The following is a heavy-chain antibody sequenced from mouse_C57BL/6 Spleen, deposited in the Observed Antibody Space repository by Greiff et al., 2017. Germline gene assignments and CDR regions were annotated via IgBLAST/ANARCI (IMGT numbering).Heavy chain of an antibody. Sequence: VQLQQSGPELVKPGASVKISCKASGYAFSSSWMNWVKQRPGKGLEWIGRIYPGDGDTNYNGKFKGKATLTADKSSSTAYMQLSSLTSEDSAVYFCARLGYGSSYTYFDVWGTGTTVTVSS. V-gene: IGHV1-82*01. CDR1: GYAFSSSW. D-gene: IGHD1-1*01. CDR3: ARLGYGSSYTYFDV. J-gene: IGHJ1*03. CDR2: IYPGDGDT.